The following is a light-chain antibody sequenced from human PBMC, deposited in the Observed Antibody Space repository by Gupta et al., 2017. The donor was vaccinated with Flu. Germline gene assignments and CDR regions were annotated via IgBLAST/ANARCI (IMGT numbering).Light chain of an antibody. CDR3: TSCDNSLRSEV. V-gene: IGLV1-40*01. CDR1: NSDIGGGYN. CDR2: GNT. J-gene: IGLJ1*01. Sequence: QSVLTHPPSVSRPPGQRVTISCSGINSDIGGGYNVHWYQQLPGAVPKVLIYGNTYRPSGVPDRFSGSKSGTSGSLAIKGLQAEDEADYYCTSCDNSLRSEVFGTGTKLTVL.